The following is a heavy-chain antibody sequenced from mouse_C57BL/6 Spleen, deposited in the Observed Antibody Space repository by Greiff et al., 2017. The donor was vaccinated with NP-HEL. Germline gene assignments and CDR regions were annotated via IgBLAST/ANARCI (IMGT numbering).Heavy chain of an antibody. CDR1: GYSFTGYY. V-gene: IGHV1-42*01. CDR3: ARIYYDYDAVPFDY. J-gene: IGHJ2*01. Sequence: EVQLQQSGPELVKPGASVKISCKASGYSFTGYYMNWVKQSPEKSLEWIGEINPSTGGTTYNQKFKAKATLTVDKSSSTAYMQLKSLTSEDSAVYYCARIYYDYDAVPFDYWGQGTTLTVSS. D-gene: IGHD2-4*01. CDR2: INPSTGGT.